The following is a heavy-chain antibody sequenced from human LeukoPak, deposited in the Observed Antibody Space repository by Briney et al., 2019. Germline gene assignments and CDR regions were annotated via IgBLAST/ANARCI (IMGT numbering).Heavy chain of an antibody. CDR3: ARHALRKYGDLLDY. J-gene: IGHJ4*02. D-gene: IGHD4-17*01. CDR1: GGSISSYY. CDR2: ISYSGST. V-gene: IGHV4-59*08. Sequence: SETLSLTCTVSGGSISSYYWSWIRQPPGKGLEWIGYISYSGSTNYNPSLKSRVTISVDTSKNQFSLKLSSVTAADTAVYYCARHALRKYGDLLDYWGQGTLVTVSS.